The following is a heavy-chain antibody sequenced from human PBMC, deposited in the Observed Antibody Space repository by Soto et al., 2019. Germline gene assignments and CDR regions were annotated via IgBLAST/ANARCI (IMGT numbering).Heavy chain of an antibody. CDR3: ARFDYDILTGGAPYYYGMDV. Sequence: PGESLKISCKGSGYSFTSYWIGWVRQMPGKGLEWMGIIYPGDSDTRYSPSFQGQVTISADKSISTAYLQWSSLRSEDTAVYYCARFDYDILTGGAPYYYGMDVWGQGTTVTVSS. CDR2: IYPGDSDT. D-gene: IGHD3-9*01. J-gene: IGHJ6*02. V-gene: IGHV5-51*01. CDR1: GYSFTSYW.